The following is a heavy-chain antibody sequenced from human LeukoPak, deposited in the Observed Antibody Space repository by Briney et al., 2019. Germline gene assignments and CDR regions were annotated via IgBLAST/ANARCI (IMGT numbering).Heavy chain of an antibody. CDR1: GGSISSFY. CDR3: ARGNWFDP. CDR2: IYYTGST. Sequence: SETLSLTRTVSGGSISSFYWSWIRQPPGKGLEWIGYIYYTGSTNYNPSLKSRVTISVDTSKNQFSLKLSSVTAADTAIYYCARGNWFDPWGQGTLVTVSS. V-gene: IGHV4-59*12. J-gene: IGHJ5*02.